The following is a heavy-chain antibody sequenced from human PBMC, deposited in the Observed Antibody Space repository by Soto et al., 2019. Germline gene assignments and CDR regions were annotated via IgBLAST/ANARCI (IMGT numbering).Heavy chain of an antibody. CDR2: ISSSSSTI. J-gene: IGHJ6*02. Sequence: PGGSLRLSCSGSGFDVSTSYMNWVRQAPGKGLEWVSYISSSSSTIYYADSVKGRFTISRDNAKNSLYLQMNSLRAEDTAVYYCARADSGYAHGYYYYGMDVWGQGTTVTVSS. CDR3: ARADSGYAHGYYYYGMDV. V-gene: IGHV3-48*01. CDR1: GFDVSTSY. D-gene: IGHD5-12*01.